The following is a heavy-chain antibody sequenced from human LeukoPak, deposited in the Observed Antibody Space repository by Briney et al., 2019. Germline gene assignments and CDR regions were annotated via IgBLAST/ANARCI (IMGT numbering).Heavy chain of an antibody. V-gene: IGHV4-4*07. Sequence: SETLSLTCTVSGGSISSYYWSWVRQPAGKGLEWIGRLYTSGSTNYNPSLRSRVTMSVDTSENYFSLRLSSVTAADTAVYYCARDRIDDPGQFDYWGQGTLVTVSS. CDR3: ARDRIDDPGQFDY. CDR2: LYTSGST. J-gene: IGHJ4*02. D-gene: IGHD3-10*01. CDR1: GGSISSYY.